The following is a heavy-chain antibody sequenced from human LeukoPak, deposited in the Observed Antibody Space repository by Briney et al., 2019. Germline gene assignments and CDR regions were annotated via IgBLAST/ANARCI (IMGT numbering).Heavy chain of an antibody. J-gene: IGHJ6*03. Sequence: ASVKVSCTASGGTFSSHAISWVRQAPGQGLERMGGIIPIFGTANYAQKFQGRVTITADESTSTAYMELSSLRSEDTAVYYCARMMLYYYDRGGDYYYMDVWGKGTTVTVSS. V-gene: IGHV1-69*01. CDR1: GGTFSSHA. D-gene: IGHD3-22*01. CDR2: IIPIFGTA. CDR3: ARMMLYYYDRGGDYYYMDV.